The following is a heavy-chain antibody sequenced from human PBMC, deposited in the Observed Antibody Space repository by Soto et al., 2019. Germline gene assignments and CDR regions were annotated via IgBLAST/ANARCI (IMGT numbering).Heavy chain of an antibody. V-gene: IGHV1-3*01. CDR1: GSTFTSYA. Sequence: ASVTFSFTAAGSTFTSYAMHWVRQAPGQRLEWMGWINAGNGNTKYSQKFQGRVTITRDTSASTAYMELSSLRSEDTAVYYCAREVGGSQPNWGQGTLVNVSA. CDR2: INAGNGNT. J-gene: IGHJ4*02. CDR3: AREVGGSQPN. D-gene: IGHD2-15*01.